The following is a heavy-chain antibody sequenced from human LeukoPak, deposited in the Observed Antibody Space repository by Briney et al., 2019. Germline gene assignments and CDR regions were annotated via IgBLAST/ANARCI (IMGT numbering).Heavy chain of an antibody. CDR2: ISNSGTII. D-gene: IGHD2-21*02. V-gene: IGHV3-48*03. CDR1: GFTFSSLG. CDR3: ARETLGVTAFDI. Sequence: TGGSLRLSCVASGFTFSSLGMNWIRQAPGKGLEWVSYISNSGTIISYADSVKGRFTISRDNTKNSLYLQMNSLRAEDTAVYYCARETLGVTAFDIWGQGTMVTVSS. J-gene: IGHJ3*02.